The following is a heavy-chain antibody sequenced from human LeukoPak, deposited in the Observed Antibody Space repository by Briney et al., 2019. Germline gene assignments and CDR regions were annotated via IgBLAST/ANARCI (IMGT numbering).Heavy chain of an antibody. Sequence: ASVKVSCKASGGTFSSYAISWVRQAPGQGLEWMGYIVPDTGGVDYDQRFQGRVAMTRDKSISTVYMELTSLKSDDTAVYYCATEDKYCSGGNCGKFWGQGTLVTVSS. D-gene: IGHD2-15*01. CDR2: IVPDTGGV. V-gene: IGHV1-2*02. CDR3: ATEDKYCSGGNCGKF. CDR1: GGTFSSYA. J-gene: IGHJ4*02.